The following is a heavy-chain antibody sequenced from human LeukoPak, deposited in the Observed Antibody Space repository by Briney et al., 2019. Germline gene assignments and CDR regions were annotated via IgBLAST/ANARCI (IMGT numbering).Heavy chain of an antibody. CDR2: ISAYNGNT. Sequence: GASVKVSCKASGYTFTSYGISWVRQAPGQGLEWMGWISAYNGNTNYAQKLQGRVTMTTDTSTSTAYMELRSLRSDDTAVYYCARHCSGGSCYYYYYGMDVWGQGTTVTVSS. V-gene: IGHV1-18*01. CDR3: ARHCSGGSCYYYYYGMDV. J-gene: IGHJ6*02. D-gene: IGHD2-15*01. CDR1: GYTFTSYG.